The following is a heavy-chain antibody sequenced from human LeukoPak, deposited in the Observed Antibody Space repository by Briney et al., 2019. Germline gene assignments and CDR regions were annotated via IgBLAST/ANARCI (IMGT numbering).Heavy chain of an antibody. CDR2: IYWNDDK. CDR3: AHSDLGYDFWSGYYDY. CDR1: GFSLSTSGVG. V-gene: IGHV2-5*01. J-gene: IGHJ4*02. D-gene: IGHD3-3*01. Sequence: SGPTLVKPTQTLTLTCTFSGFSLSTSGVGVGWICQPPGKALEWLALIYWNDDKRYSPSLKSRLTITKDTSKNQVVLTMTNMDPVDTATYYCAHSDLGYDFWSGYYDYWGQGTLVTVSS.